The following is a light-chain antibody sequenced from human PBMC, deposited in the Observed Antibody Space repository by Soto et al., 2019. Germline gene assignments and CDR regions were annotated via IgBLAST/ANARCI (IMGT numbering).Light chain of an antibody. CDR1: SSDVGSYNL. CDR2: EGS. J-gene: IGLJ1*01. Sequence: QSALTQPASVSGSPGQSITISCTGTSSDVGSYNLVSWYQQHPGKAPKLMIYEGSKRPSGVSNRFSGSKSGNTASLTISGLQAEDETDYYCCSYAGSSTLDVLGTGTKVTVL. V-gene: IGLV2-23*01. CDR3: CSYAGSSTLDV.